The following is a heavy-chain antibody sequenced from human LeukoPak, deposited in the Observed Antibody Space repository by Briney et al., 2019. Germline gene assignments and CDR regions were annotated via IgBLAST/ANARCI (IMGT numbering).Heavy chain of an antibody. V-gene: IGHV3-21*01. CDR1: GFTFSSYS. J-gene: IGHJ3*02. Sequence: PGGSLRLSCAASGFTFSSYSMNWVRQAPGKGLEWVSSISSSSSYIYYADSVKGRFTISRDNSKNTLYLQMNSLRAEDTAVYYCASLVVPAAMQAFDIWGQGTMVTVSS. CDR2: ISSSSSYI. CDR3: ASLVVPAAMQAFDI. D-gene: IGHD2-2*01.